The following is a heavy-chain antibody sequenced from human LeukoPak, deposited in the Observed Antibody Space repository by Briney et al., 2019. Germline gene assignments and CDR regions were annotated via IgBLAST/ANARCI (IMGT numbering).Heavy chain of an antibody. CDR3: ARVGIVVVSITDY. D-gene: IGHD3-22*01. CDR1: GYTFTSYA. V-gene: IGHV1-3*01. CDR2: INAGNGNT. Sequence: WASVKVSCKASGYTFTSYAMHWVRQAPGQRLEWMGWINAGNGNTKYSQKFQGRVTITRDTSASTAYMELSSLRSEDTAVYYCARVGIVVVSITDYWGQGTLVTVSS. J-gene: IGHJ4*02.